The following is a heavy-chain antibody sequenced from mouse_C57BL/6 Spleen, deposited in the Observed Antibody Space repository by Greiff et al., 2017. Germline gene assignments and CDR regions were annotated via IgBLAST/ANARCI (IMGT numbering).Heavy chain of an antibody. J-gene: IGHJ4*01. D-gene: IGHD1-1*01. CDR2: IYPGDGDT. CDR3: ARSGVVATKEDAMDY. CDR1: GYAFSSSW. V-gene: IGHV1-82*01. Sequence: VQLVESGPELVKPGASVKISCKASGYAFSSSWMNWVKQRPGKGLEWIGRIYPGDGDTNYNGKFKGKATLTVDKSSSTAYMQLSSLTSEDSAVYFCARSGVVATKEDAMDYWGQGTSVTVSS.